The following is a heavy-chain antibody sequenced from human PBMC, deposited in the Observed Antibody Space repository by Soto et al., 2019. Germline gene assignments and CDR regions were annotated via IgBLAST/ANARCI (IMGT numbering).Heavy chain of an antibody. J-gene: IGHJ5*02. CDR2: IIPIFGTA. CDR1: GGTFSSYA. V-gene: IGHV1-69*13. CDR3: ASSGYSSSWYGINWFDP. D-gene: IGHD6-13*01. Sequence: ASVKVSCKASGGTFSSYAISWVRQAPGQGLEWMGGIIPIFGTANYAQKFQGRVTITADESTSTAYMELSSLRSEDTAVYYCASSGYSSSWYGINWFDPWGQGTLVTVSS.